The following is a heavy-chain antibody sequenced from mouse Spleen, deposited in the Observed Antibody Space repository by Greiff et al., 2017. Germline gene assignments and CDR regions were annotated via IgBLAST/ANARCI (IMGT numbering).Heavy chain of an antibody. J-gene: IGHJ4*01. D-gene: IGHD4-1*01. CDR1: GFNIKDYY. CDR2: IDPEDGDT. V-gene: IGHV14-1*01. CDR3: TTSNWVYYAMDY. Sequence: EVQLQQSGAELVRPGASVKLSCTASGFNIKDYYMHWVKQRPEQGLEWIGRIDPEDGDTEYAPKFQGKATMTADTSSNTAYLQLSSLTSEDTAVYYCTTSNWVYYAMDYWGQGTSVTVSS.